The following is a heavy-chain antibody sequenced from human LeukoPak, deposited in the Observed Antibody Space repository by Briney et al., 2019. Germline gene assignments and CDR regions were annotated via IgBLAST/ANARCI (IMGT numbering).Heavy chain of an antibody. CDR2: IYHSGST. J-gene: IGHJ6*03. V-gene: IGHV4-38-2*02. CDR3: ARVRAEYSSSSRHYYMDV. Sequence: SETLSLTCTVSGYSISSGYYWGWIRQPPGKGLEWIGSIYHSGSTYYNPSLKSRVTISVDTSKNQFSLKLSSVTAADTAVYYCARVRAEYSSSSRHYYMDVWGKGTTVTVSS. CDR1: GYSISSGYY. D-gene: IGHD6-6*01.